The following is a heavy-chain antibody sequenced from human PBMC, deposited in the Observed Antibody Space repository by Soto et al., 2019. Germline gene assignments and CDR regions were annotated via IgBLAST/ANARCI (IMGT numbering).Heavy chain of an antibody. D-gene: IGHD6-13*01. CDR1: GYSFTSYW. CDR2: IDPSDSYT. CDR3: ARPIAAAGNYYYGMDV. V-gene: IGHV5-10-1*01. J-gene: IGHJ6*02. Sequence: GESLKISCKGSGYSFTSYWISWVRQMPGKGLEWMGRIDPSDSYTNYSPSFQGHVTISADKSISTAYLQWSSLKASDTAMYYCARPIAAAGNYYYGMDVWGQGXTVTVSS.